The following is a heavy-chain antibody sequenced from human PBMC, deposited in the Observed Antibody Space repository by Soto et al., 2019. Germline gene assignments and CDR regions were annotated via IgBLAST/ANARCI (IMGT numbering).Heavy chain of an antibody. CDR2: ISSSSSYI. V-gene: IGHV3-21*01. CDR1: GFTFSSYS. J-gene: IGHJ5*02. D-gene: IGHD2-15*01. CDR3: ARAPPRVLAATQLGLFDP. Sequence: EVQLVESGGGLVKPGGSLRLSCAASGFTFSSYSMNWVRQAQVKGLEWVSSISSSSSYIYYSDSVKGRFTISRDNAKNSLFLQMNSLLADDTAVYYFARAPPRVLAATQLGLFDPWGQGTLVTVSS.